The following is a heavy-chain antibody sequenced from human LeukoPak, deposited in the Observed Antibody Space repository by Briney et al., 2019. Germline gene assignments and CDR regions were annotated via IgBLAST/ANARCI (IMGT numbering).Heavy chain of an antibody. Sequence: GGSLRLSCAASGFTFSIYGMIWVRQAPGKGLEWASVISGSGGSTYYADSVKGRFTISRDNSKSTLYLQMNSLRAEDTAIYYCAKAPFGSGSQRTYYFDYWGQGTLVTVSS. J-gene: IGHJ4*02. CDR2: ISGSGGST. CDR1: GFTFSIYG. D-gene: IGHD3-10*01. V-gene: IGHV3-23*01. CDR3: AKAPFGSGSQRTYYFDY.